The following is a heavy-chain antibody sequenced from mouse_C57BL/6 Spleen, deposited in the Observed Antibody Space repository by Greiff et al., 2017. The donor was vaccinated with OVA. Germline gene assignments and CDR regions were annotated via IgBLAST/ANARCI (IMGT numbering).Heavy chain of an antibody. CDR3: ARAMVTFDY. CDR2: IYWDDDK. J-gene: IGHJ2*01. CDR1: GFSLSTSGMG. D-gene: IGHD2-2*01. V-gene: IGHV8-12*01. Sequence: VKLMESGPGILQSSQTLSLTCSFSGFSLSTSGMGVSWLRQPSGKGLEWLAHIYWDDDKRYNPSMKSRLTISKDTSRNQVFLKVTSVDTADTATYYCARAMVTFDYWGQGTTLTVSA.